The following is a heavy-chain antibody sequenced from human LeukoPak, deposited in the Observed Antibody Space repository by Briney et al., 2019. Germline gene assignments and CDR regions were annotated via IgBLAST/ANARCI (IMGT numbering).Heavy chain of an antibody. CDR2: VNLQGST. V-gene: IGHV4-4*02. J-gene: IGHJ4*02. CDR1: SGSITNTNY. CDR3: AREGGPYRPLDY. Sequence: SETLSLTCGVSSGSITNTNYWTWVRQPPGKGLEWIGEVNLQGSTNYNPSLMGRVAISVDTSENHISLQLTSVTAADTAVYYCAREGGPYRPLDYSGQGTLGTVSS.